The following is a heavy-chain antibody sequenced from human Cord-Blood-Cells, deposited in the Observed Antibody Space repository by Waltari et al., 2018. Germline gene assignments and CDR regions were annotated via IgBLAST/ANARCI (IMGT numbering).Heavy chain of an antibody. CDR1: GGSISSSSYS. V-gene: IGHV4-39*01. Sequence: QLQLQESGPGLVKPSETLSLTCTVSGGSISSSSYSWGWIRPPPGKGLEWIGSIYYSGSTYYNPSLKSRVTISVDTSKNQFSLKLSSVTAADTAVYYCARQYSGSSHDAFDIWGQGTMVTVSS. CDR3: ARQYSGSSHDAFDI. D-gene: IGHD1-26*01. CDR2: IYYSGST. J-gene: IGHJ3*02.